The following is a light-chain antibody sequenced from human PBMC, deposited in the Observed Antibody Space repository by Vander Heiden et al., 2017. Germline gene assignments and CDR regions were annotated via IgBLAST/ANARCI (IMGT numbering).Light chain of an antibody. CDR1: QSISSY. CDR2: AAS. V-gene: IGKV1-39*01. CDR3: QQSYSTPWWT. Sequence: DIQMTQSPSSLSASVGDRVTITCRASQSISSYLNWYQQKPGKAPKLLIYAASSLQSGVPSRFSGSGSGTDFTLTISSLQPEDFATYYCQQSYSTPWWTFGPWTKVEIK. J-gene: IGKJ1*01.